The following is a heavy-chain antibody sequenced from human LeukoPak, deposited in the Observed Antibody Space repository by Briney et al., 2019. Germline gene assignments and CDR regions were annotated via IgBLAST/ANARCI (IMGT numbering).Heavy chain of an antibody. CDR2: IGTAGDT. Sequence: GGSLRLSCAASGFTFSNYDMHWVRPATGKGREWVSAIGTAGDTYYPGSVRGRFTMSRENAKNSLYLQMNSLAAGDTAVYYCARGSNTHFDYWGQGILVTVSS. CDR1: GFTFSNYD. D-gene: IGHD2-8*01. J-gene: IGHJ4*02. V-gene: IGHV3-13*04. CDR3: ARGSNTHFDY.